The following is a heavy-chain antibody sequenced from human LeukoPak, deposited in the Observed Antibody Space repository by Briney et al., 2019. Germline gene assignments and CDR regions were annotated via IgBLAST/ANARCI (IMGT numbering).Heavy chain of an antibody. J-gene: IGHJ4*02. CDR1: GFAFSVYA. Sequence: GGSLRLSCAASGFAFSVYAMSWVRQAPGKGLEWVSSISSTSGYIYYADSVKGRFTISRDNAKNSLYLQMNSLRAEDTAVYYCARDAGLGYYDSSGYYLDYWGQGTLVTVSS. CDR2: ISSTSGYI. CDR3: ARDAGLGYYDSSGYYLDY. V-gene: IGHV3-21*01. D-gene: IGHD3-22*01.